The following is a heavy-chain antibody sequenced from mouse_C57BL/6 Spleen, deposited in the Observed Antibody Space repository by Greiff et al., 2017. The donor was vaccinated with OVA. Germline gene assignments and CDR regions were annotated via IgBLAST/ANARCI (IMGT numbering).Heavy chain of an antibody. CDR3: ARGPEAMDY. CDR1: GFTFSSYA. J-gene: IGHJ4*01. Sequence: DVKLVESGGGLVKPGGSLKLSCAASGFTFSSYAMSWVRQTPEKRLEWVATISDGGSYTYYPDNVKGRFTISRDNAKNNLYLQMSHLKSEDTAMYYCARGPEAMDYWGQGTSVTVSS. CDR2: ISDGGSYT. V-gene: IGHV5-4*03.